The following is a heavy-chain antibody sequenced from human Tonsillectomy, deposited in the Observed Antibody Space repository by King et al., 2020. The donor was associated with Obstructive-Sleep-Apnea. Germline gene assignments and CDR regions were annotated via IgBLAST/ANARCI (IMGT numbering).Heavy chain of an antibody. CDR2: ISAYNGNT. CDR3: ARDLVRGVINGPDAFDI. Sequence: QLVQSGAEVKKPGASVKVSCKASGYTFTSYGISWVRQAPGQGLEWMGWISAYNGNTNDAQKFQGRVTMTPDTSTSTAYMELRSLRSDDTAVYYCARDLVRGVINGPDAFDIWGRGTMVTVSS. J-gene: IGHJ3*02. V-gene: IGHV1-18*01. D-gene: IGHD3-10*01. CDR1: GYTFTSYG.